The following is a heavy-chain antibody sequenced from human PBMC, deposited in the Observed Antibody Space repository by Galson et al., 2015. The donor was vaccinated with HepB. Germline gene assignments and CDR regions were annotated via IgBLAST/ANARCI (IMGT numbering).Heavy chain of an antibody. CDR3: ARDRYYYDSRGPDWYFDL. Sequence: SCKASGYTFTSYGISWVRQAPGQGLEWMGWISAYKGYTNYAQNFQDRVTLTTDTSTTTVYMELRSLRSDDTAVYYCARDRYYYDSRGPDWYFDLWGRGTLVTVSS. CDR2: ISAYKGYT. CDR1: GYTFTSYG. J-gene: IGHJ2*01. D-gene: IGHD3-22*01. V-gene: IGHV1-18*04.